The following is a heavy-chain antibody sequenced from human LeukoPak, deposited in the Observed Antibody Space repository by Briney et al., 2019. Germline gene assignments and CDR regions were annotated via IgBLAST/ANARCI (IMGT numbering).Heavy chain of an antibody. Sequence: SETLSLTCTVSGGSINGYHWSWIRQPPGKGLEWIGYVSHSGNTNYNPSLKSRVTISIDRAKNQFSLKLRSVTAADTAVYYCATNAAAAPDDTFDIWGQGTLVTVSS. V-gene: IGHV4-59*01. J-gene: IGHJ3*02. D-gene: IGHD6-13*01. CDR1: GGSINGYH. CDR2: VSHSGNT. CDR3: ATNAAAAPDDTFDI.